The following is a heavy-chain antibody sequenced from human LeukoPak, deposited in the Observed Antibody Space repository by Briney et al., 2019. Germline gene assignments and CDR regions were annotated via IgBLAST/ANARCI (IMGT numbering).Heavy chain of an antibody. Sequence: GASVKVSCKASGYTFTVYALHWVRQAPGQRLEWMGWINVGNGNTKYSQKFQGRVTITRDTSASTAYMELSSLRSEDTAVYYCARDRSAAPADYWGQGTLVTVSS. CDR2: INVGNGNT. D-gene: IGHD6-13*01. J-gene: IGHJ4*02. CDR3: ARDRSAAPADY. CDR1: GYTFTVYA. V-gene: IGHV1-3*01.